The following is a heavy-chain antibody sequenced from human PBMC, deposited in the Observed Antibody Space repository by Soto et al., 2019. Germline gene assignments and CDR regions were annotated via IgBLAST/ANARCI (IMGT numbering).Heavy chain of an antibody. CDR2: INHSGST. D-gene: IGHD6-13*01. CDR3: AREKPYSSSWYHDY. V-gene: IGHV4-34*01. CDR1: DASFSGSY. Sequence: SKTRSQTCALDDASFSGSYWSRTVQPPGKGLEWIGEINHSGSTNYNPSLKSRVTISVDTSKNQFSLKLSSVTAADTAVYYCAREKPYSSSWYHDYWGQGTLVTVS. J-gene: IGHJ4*02.